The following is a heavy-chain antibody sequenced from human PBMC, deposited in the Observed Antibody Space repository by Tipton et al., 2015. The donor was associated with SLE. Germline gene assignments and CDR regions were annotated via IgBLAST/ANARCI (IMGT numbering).Heavy chain of an antibody. CDR1: GFTFSDHY. D-gene: IGHD3-10*01. Sequence: SLRLSCAASGFTFSDHYMDWVRQAPGKGLEWVSAISGSGGSTYYADSVKGRFTISRDNSKNTLHLQMNSLRPEETAVYYCAKDGPGVSDGMDVWGQGTTVTVSS. CDR2: ISGSGGST. CDR3: AKDGPGVSDGMDV. J-gene: IGHJ6*02. V-gene: IGHV3-23*01.